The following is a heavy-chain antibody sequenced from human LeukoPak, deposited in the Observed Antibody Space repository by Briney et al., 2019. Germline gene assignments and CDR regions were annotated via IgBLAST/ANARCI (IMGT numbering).Heavy chain of an antibody. CDR2: IYHSGNT. CDR1: GGSISSYY. Sequence: SETLSLTCTVSGGSISSYYWSWIRQPPGKGLEWIAYIYHSGNTYYNPSLRSRVTMSVATSKNQFSLEVKSVTAADTAVYYCARGPPYGSGSYGWFDPWGQGTLVTVSS. V-gene: IGHV4-59*12. J-gene: IGHJ5*02. CDR3: ARGPPYGSGSYGWFDP. D-gene: IGHD3-10*01.